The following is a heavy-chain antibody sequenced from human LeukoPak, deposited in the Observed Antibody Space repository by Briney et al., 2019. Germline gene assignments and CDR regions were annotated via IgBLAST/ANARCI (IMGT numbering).Heavy chain of an antibody. D-gene: IGHD6-19*01. J-gene: IGHJ4*02. Sequence: EASVKVSCKVSGYTLTELSMHWVRQTPGKGLEWMGGFDPEDGETIYAQKFQGRVTMTEDTSTDTAYMELSSLRSEDTAVYYCATDEGGSGWYRKVYWGQGTLVTVPS. CDR3: ATDEGGSGWYRKVY. CDR1: GYTLTELS. CDR2: FDPEDGET. V-gene: IGHV1-24*01.